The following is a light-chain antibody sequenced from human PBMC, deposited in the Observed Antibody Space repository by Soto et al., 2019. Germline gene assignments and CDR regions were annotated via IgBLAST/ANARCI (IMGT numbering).Light chain of an antibody. V-gene: IGLV1-40*01. J-gene: IGLJ3*02. Sequence: QSVLTQPPSVSGAPGQRVTISCTGSSSNIGAGYDVHWYQQLPGTAPKLLIYGNSNRPSGVPDRFSGSKSGTSASLAITGRRVEDEADYYCQSYDSSLSGWVFGGGTKLTVL. CDR3: QSYDSSLSGWV. CDR1: SSNIGAGYD. CDR2: GNS.